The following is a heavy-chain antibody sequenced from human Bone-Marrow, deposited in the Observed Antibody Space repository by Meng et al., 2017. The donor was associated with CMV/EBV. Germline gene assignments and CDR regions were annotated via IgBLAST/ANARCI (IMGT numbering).Heavy chain of an antibody. Sequence: GESLKISCAASGFTFSSYAMSWVRQAPGKGLEWVSAISGSGGSTYYADSVKGRFTISRDNSKNTLYLQMNSLRAEDTAVYYRAKGSWELGDYWGQGTLVTVSS. CDR1: GFTFSSYA. CDR3: AKGSWELGDY. CDR2: ISGSGGST. D-gene: IGHD1-26*01. V-gene: IGHV3-23*01. J-gene: IGHJ4*02.